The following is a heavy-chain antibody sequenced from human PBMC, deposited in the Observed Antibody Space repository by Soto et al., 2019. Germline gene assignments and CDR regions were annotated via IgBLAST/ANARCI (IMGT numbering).Heavy chain of an antibody. Sequence: QVQLQQWGAGLLKPSETLSLTCAVYGGSFSGYYWSWIRQPPGKGLEWIGEINHSGSTNYNPSLKSRVTISVDTSKNQFSLKLSSVTAADTAVYYCARGFELPPDGARGLGHSGSYPYYFDYWGQGTLVTVSS. V-gene: IGHV4-34*01. J-gene: IGHJ4*02. D-gene: IGHD1-26*01. CDR1: GGSFSGYY. CDR2: INHSGST. CDR3: ARGFELPPDGARGLGHSGSYPYYFDY.